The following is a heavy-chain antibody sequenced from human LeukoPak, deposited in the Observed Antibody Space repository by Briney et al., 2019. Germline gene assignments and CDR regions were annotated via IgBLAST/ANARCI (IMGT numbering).Heavy chain of an antibody. CDR1: GGTFSSYA. J-gene: IGHJ5*02. CDR2: IIPIFGTA. Sequence: ASVKVSCKASGGTFSSYAISWVRQASGQGLEWMGGIIPIFGTANYAQKFQGRVTITTDESTSTAYMELSSLRSEDTAVYYCAREVRDYYDSSGYLPLSWFDPWGQGTLVTVSS. D-gene: IGHD3-22*01. V-gene: IGHV1-69*05. CDR3: AREVRDYYDSSGYLPLSWFDP.